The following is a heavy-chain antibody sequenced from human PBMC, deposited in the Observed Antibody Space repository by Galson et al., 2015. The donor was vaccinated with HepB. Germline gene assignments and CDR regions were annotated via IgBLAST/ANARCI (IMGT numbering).Heavy chain of an antibody. D-gene: IGHD6-19*01. CDR1: GFSLSTSGVG. CDR3: ARRSTGWSFDY. CDR2: VYWDDDK. V-gene: IGHV2-5*02. Sequence: PALVKPTQTLTLTCTFSGFSLSTSGVGVGWIRQPPGKALEWLALVYWDDDKRFSPSLQSRLTITKDTSRNQVVLTVTNMDPVDTATYYCARRSTGWSFDYWGQGTLVSVSS. J-gene: IGHJ4*02.